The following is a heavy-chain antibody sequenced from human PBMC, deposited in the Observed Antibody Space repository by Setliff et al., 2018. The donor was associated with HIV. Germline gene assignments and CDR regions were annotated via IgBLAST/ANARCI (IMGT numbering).Heavy chain of an antibody. V-gene: IGHV4-31*03. J-gene: IGHJ5*02. CDR3: ARDRSNYGSGSSAYNWFDP. Sequence: LSLTCTVSGGSISSGGYYWSWIRQHPGKGLEWIGYIYYSGSTDYNPSLKSRVTISVDPSKNQFSLNLKSVTAADTAAYFCARDRSNYGSGSSAYNWFDPWGQGNQVTVSS. CDR1: GGSISSGGYY. CDR2: IYYSGST. D-gene: IGHD3-10*01.